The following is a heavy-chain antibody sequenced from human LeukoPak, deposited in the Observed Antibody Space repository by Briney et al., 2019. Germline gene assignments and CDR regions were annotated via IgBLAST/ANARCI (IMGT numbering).Heavy chain of an antibody. D-gene: IGHD6-19*01. Sequence: PGGSLRLSCATPGFTFSSYGMHWVRQAPGKGLEWVAVISCDGSNKYYADSVKRRFTISSDNYKHPLYLQMNSLRAEDTAVYYCARRAVAGMGWFDPWGRGTLVTVSS. CDR2: ISCDGSNK. V-gene: IGHV3-30*03. J-gene: IGHJ5*02. CDR1: GFTFSSYG. CDR3: ARRAVAGMGWFDP.